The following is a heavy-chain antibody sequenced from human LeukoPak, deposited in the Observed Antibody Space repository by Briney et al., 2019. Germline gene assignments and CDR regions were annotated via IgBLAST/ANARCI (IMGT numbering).Heavy chain of an antibody. V-gene: IGHV5-51*01. Sequence: GESLKISCKGSGYSFTNYWIGWVRPMPGKGPEWMGIIYPGDSDTRYNPSFQGPVTISADQSISTAYLQWNSLKASDPAIYFLAKHSGASGTYSRPFDCWGQGPLATVSS. D-gene: IGHD3-10*01. CDR1: GYSFTNYW. CDR3: AKHSGASGTYSRPFDC. J-gene: IGHJ4*02. CDR2: IYPGDSDT.